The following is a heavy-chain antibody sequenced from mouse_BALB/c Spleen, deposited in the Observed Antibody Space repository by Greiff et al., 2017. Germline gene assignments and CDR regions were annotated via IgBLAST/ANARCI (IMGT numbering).Heavy chain of an antibody. CDR1: GFTFSSYG. CDR2: INSNGGST. CDR3: AREDGLDYYFDY. Sequence: EVHLVESGGGLVQPGGSLKLSCAASGFTFSSYGMSWVRQTPDKRLELVATINSNGGSTYYPDSVKGRFTISRDNAKNTLYLQMSSLKSEDTAMYYCAREDGLDYYFDYWGQGTTLTVSS. J-gene: IGHJ2*01. D-gene: IGHD2-2*01. V-gene: IGHV5-6-3*01.